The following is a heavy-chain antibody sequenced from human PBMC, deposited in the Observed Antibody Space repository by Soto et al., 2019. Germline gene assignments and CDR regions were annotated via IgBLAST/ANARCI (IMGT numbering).Heavy chain of an antibody. D-gene: IGHD6-6*01. J-gene: IGHJ4*02. Sequence: QVQLVQSGAEVKKPGASVRVSCKASGYTFSSYGINWVRQAPGQGPEWMGWVSPKNGNTNYAQKLQGRVTMTTDTSTITAYMELKSLRYDDTALYFCARAPLSSSSAGFSVYWGQGTLVTVSS. CDR1: GYTFSSYG. CDR3: ARAPLSSSSAGFSVY. CDR2: VSPKNGNT. V-gene: IGHV1-18*04.